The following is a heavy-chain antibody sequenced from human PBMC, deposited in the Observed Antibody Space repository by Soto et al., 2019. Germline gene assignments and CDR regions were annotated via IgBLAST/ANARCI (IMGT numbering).Heavy chain of an antibody. V-gene: IGHV4-31*03. CDR1: GGSTSSGGYY. J-gene: IGHJ5*02. Sequence: PSETLSLTSTVSGGSTSSGGYYWSWIRQHPGKGLEWIGYIYYSGSTYYNPSLKSRVTISVDTSKNQFSLKLSSVTAADTAVYYCARDRNINWFDPWGQGTLVTVAS. CDR3: ARDRNINWFDP. CDR2: IYYSGST. D-gene: IGHD1-1*01.